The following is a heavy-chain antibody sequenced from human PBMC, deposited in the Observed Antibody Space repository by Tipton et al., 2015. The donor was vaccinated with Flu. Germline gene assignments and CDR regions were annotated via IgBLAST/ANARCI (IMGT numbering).Heavy chain of an antibody. CDR2: INPESGGR. V-gene: IGHV1-2*02. J-gene: IGHJ5*01. CDR3: ARRSWDS. CDR1: GYTVTDYY. Sequence: QLVQSGPEVKKPGASVMVSCKASGYTVTDYYIHWVRQAPGQGLEWMGWINPESGGRKSAQKFQGRVTLTRDTSIRTVYMDLTSLKTDDTAIYFCARRSWDSWGQGTLVT.